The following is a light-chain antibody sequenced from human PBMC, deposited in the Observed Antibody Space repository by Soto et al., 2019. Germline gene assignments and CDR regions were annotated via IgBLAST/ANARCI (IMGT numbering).Light chain of an antibody. CDR2: GAS. J-gene: IGKJ2*01. CDR3: QRYGSSPPFT. Sequence: EIVLTQSPGTLSLSPGERATLSCRASQRVSSSYLAWYQQKPGQAPRLLIYGASTRATGIPDRFSGIGSGTDFTLTISRLEPEDFAVYFCQRYGSSPPFTFGQGTKVEI. V-gene: IGKV3-20*01. CDR1: QRVSSSY.